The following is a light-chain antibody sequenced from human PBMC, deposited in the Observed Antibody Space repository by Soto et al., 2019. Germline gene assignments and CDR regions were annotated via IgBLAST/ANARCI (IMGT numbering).Light chain of an antibody. CDR2: ATS. V-gene: IGKV3-20*01. CDR3: QQYHSLWA. CDR1: QSVGSNF. Sequence: EVVLTQSPGTLSSSPGERATLSCRASQSVGSNFFAWYQQKPGQAPRLLIYATSTSATGVPDRFRGSGSGTDFAITITRLEPEVFAVYFWQQYHSLWAFGQGTKVEIK. J-gene: IGKJ1*01.